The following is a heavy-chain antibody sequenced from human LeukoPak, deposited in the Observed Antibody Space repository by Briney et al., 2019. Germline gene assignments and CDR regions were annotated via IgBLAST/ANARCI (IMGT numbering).Heavy chain of an antibody. D-gene: IGHD3-10*01. J-gene: IGHJ5*02. V-gene: IGHV3-21*01. CDR3: ARSTYYYGSGSYSDLYYNWFDP. CDR2: ISSSSSYI. CDR1: GFTFSSYS. Sequence: GGSLRLSCAASGFTFSSYSMNWVRQAPGKGLEWVSSISSSSSYIYYADSVKGRFTISRDNAKNSLYLQMNSLRAEDTAVYYCARSTYYYGSGSYSDLYYNWFDPWGQGTLVTVSS.